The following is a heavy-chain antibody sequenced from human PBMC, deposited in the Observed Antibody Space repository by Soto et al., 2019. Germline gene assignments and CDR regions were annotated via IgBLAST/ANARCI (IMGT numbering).Heavy chain of an antibody. D-gene: IGHD3-22*01. CDR1: GFTFSSYS. Sequence: GGSLRLSCAASGFTFSSYSMNCVRQAPGKGLEWVSYISSSSSTIYYADSVKGRFTISRDNAKNSLYLQMNSLRDEDTAVYYCARDGADYYDSSGYYPDPYWGQGTLVTVSS. CDR2: ISSSSSTI. J-gene: IGHJ4*02. CDR3: ARDGADYYDSSGYYPDPY. V-gene: IGHV3-48*02.